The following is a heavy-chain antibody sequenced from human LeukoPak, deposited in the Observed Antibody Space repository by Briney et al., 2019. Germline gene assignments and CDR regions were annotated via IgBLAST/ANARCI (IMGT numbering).Heavy chain of an antibody. Sequence: GGSLRLSCAASGFTFSSYAIHWVRQAPGKGLEWVAVISYDGSNKYYADSVKGRFTISRDNSKNTLYLQMNSLRAEDTAVYYCARGRIGYCTNGVCYTAHAFDYWGQGTLVTVSS. CDR1: GFTFSSYA. V-gene: IGHV3-30-3*01. J-gene: IGHJ4*02. CDR2: ISYDGSNK. D-gene: IGHD2-8*01. CDR3: ARGRIGYCTNGVCYTAHAFDY.